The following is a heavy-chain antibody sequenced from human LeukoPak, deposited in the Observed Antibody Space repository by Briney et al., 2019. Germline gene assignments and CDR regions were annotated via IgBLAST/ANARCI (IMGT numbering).Heavy chain of an antibody. CDR2: INEDGSET. V-gene: IGHV3-7*01. CDR1: GFTFSWSW. J-gene: IGHJ4*02. Sequence: GGSLRLSCAASGFTFSWSWMDWVRQAPGKGLEWVANINEDGSETSYVDSMKGRFTISRDNAKNSLYLQMDSLRVEDTAIYYCTKSLDYWGQGTLVTVSS. CDR3: TKSLDY.